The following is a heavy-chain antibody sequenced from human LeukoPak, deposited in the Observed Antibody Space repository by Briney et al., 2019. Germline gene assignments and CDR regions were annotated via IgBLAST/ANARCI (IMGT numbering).Heavy chain of an antibody. J-gene: IGHJ5*02. V-gene: IGHV4-34*01. Sequence: ASERLSLTCAVYGGSFSGYYWSWNRQPPGKGLEWIGEINHSGSTNYNPSLRSRVTISVDTSKNQFSLKLRSVTAADTAVYYCARIGGWSTPRCFEPWGQGTLVIVSS. CDR2: INHSGST. D-gene: IGHD6-19*01. CDR3: ARIGGWSTPRCFEP. CDR1: GGSFSGYY.